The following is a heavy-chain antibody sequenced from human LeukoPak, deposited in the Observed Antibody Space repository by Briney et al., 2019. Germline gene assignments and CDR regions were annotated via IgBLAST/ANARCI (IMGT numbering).Heavy chain of an antibody. CDR1: GYTFTNYA. J-gene: IGHJ4*02. CDR2: INAGNGDT. CDR3: ARNLVGKTDFDY. Sequence: ASVKVSCKASGYTFTNYAMHWVRQALGQRLEWMGWINAGNGDTKYSQNFQGRVTITRDTSATTAHMELSSLRPEDTAVYYCARNLVGKTDFDYWGQGTLVTVSS. D-gene: IGHD6-19*01. V-gene: IGHV1-3*01.